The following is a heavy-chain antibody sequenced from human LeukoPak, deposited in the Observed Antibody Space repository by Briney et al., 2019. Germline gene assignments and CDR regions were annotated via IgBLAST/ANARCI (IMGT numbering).Heavy chain of an antibody. D-gene: IGHD6-19*01. J-gene: IGHJ4*02. CDR1: GFTFSSYG. V-gene: IGHV3-33*01. CDR2: IWYDGSNK. CDR3: ARDFYEQWLVRYYFDY. Sequence: GRSLRLSCAASGFTFSSYGMHWVRQAPGKGLEGVAVIWYDGSNKYYADSVKGRFTISRDNSKNTLYLQMNSLRAEDTAVYYCARDFYEQWLVRYYFDYWGRGTLVTVSS.